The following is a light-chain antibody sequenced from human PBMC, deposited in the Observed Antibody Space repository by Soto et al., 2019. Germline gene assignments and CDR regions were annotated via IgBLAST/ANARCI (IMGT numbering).Light chain of an antibody. CDR3: QPYVTDWT. V-gene: IGKV1-5*01. CDR2: AAS. J-gene: IGKJ1*01. CDR1: ESIDNW. Sequence: DIQMTQSPSTLSASVGDTLIITCRASESIDNWLAWYQQKPGKAPKLLLFAASTLVGGVPSRFSGRGSGTDFTLAISSLQADDFATCYCQPYVTDWTFCQGTKVEV.